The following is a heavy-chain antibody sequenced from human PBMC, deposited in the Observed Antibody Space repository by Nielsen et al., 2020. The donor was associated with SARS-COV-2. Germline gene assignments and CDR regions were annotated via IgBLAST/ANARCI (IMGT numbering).Heavy chain of an antibody. CDR1: GGSISSSSYY. CDR3: ARQPISSGWYSGWYYGMDV. V-gene: IGHV4-39*01. CDR2: IYYSGST. Sequence: SETLSLTCTVSGGSISSSSYYWGWIRQPPGKGLEWIGSIYYSGSTYYNPSLKSRVTISVDTSKNQFSLKLSSVTAADTAAYYCARQPISSGWYSGWYYGMDVWGQGTTVTVSS. J-gene: IGHJ6*02. D-gene: IGHD6-19*01.